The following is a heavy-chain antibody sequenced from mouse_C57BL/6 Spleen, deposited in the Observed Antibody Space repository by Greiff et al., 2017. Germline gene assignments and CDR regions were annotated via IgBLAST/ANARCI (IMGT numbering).Heavy chain of an antibody. CDR3: ARAMVTTHYFDY. V-gene: IGHV5-17*01. D-gene: IGHD2-3*01. Sequence: EVKLVESGGGLVKPGGSLKLSCAASGFTFSDYGMHWVRQAPEKGLEWVAYISSGSSTITRDNAKNTLFLQMTSLRSEDTAMYYCARAMVTTHYFDYWGQGTTLTVSS. CDR2: ISSGSS. J-gene: IGHJ2*01. CDR1: GFTFSDYG.